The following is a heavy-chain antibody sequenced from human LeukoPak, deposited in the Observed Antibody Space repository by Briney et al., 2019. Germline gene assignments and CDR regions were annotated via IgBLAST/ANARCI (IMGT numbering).Heavy chain of an antibody. CDR2: ISGSGGTT. D-gene: IGHD6-13*01. V-gene: IGHV3-23*01. Sequence: GGSLRLSCAASGFTFSSYGMRWVRQAPGKGLEWVSAISGSGGTTYYADSVKGRFTISRDNAKHSVYLQMNRLRAEDTAVYYCARAGSGYTSPSDYWGQGTLVTVSS. CDR3: ARAGSGYTSPSDY. CDR1: GFTFSSYG. J-gene: IGHJ4*02.